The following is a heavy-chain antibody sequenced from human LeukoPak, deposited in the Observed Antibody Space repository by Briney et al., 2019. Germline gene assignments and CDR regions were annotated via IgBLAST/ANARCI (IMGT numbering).Heavy chain of an antibody. CDR1: GYTFTDYF. Sequence: ASVKVSCKSSGYTFTDYFIHWVRQAPGQGLEWMGYITDNNGYTRSPQKFQDRVSMSRDTSISTAYMELSRLTSDDTAVYYCAREPYQKYYDSWGQGTLVTVSS. J-gene: IGHJ4*02. CDR2: ITDNNGYT. D-gene: IGHD3-16*01. V-gene: IGHV1-2*02. CDR3: AREPYQKYYDS.